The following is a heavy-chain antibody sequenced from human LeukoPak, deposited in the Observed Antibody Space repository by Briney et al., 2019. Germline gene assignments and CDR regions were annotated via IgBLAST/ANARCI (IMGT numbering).Heavy chain of an antibody. V-gene: IGHV6-1*01. CDR2: TYYRSKWYN. CDR3: ARDRFWYDFWSGYYTGTLDY. D-gene: IGHD3-3*01. Sequence: SQTLSLTCAISGDSFSSNSVTWNWIRQSPSRGLEWLGRTYYRSKWYNDYAVSVKSRITINPDTSKNQFSLQLNSVTPEDTAVYYCARDRFWYDFWSGYYTGTLDYWGQGTLVTVSS. J-gene: IGHJ4*02. CDR1: GDSFSSNSVT.